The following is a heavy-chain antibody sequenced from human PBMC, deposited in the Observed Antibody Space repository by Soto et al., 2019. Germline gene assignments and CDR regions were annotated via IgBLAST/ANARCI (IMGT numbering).Heavy chain of an antibody. Sequence: EVQLLESGGGLVQPGGSLRLSCAASGFTFSGYAMSWVRQAPGKGLEWVSTIGTSGSNSYYPDSVKGRFTISRDNSKNPLFLQMNSLRGEDTAVYYCAKRAVVGAARYFDYWGLGSLVTVSS. CDR3: AKRAVVGAARYFDY. CDR2: IGTSGSNS. D-gene: IGHD2-15*01. CDR1: GFTFSGYA. V-gene: IGHV3-23*01. J-gene: IGHJ4*02.